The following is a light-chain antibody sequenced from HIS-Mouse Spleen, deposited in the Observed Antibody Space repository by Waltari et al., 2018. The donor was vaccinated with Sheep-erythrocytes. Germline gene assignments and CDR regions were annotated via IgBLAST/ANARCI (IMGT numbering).Light chain of an antibody. Sequence: QSALTQPRSVSGSPGQSVTISCTGTSSDVGRYNYVSWYQQHPGKAPKLMIYDVSKRPSGVPDRFSGSKSGNTASLTISGLQAEDEADYYCQAWDSSTVVFGGGTKLTVL. J-gene: IGLJ2*01. CDR1: SSDVGRYNY. CDR3: QAWDSSTVV. CDR2: DVS. V-gene: IGLV2-11*01.